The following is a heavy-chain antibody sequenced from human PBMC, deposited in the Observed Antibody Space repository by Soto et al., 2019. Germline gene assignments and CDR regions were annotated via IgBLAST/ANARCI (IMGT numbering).Heavy chain of an antibody. CDR3: ASPGAYSNYDYYYYGMDV. D-gene: IGHD4-4*01. V-gene: IGHV5-10-1*03. J-gene: IGHJ6*02. CDR1: GYRFASYW. Sequence: EVQLVQSGAEVKKPGESLRISCKGSGYRFASYWISWVRQMPGKGLEWMGRIDLSDSYTNYGPSFQGHVTISADKSISTAYLQWSSLKASDTAMYYCASPGAYSNYDYYYYGMDVWGQGTTVTVS. CDR2: IDLSDSYT.